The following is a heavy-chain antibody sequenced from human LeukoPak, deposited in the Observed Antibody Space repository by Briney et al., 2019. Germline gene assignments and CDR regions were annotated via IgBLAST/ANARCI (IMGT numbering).Heavy chain of an antibody. D-gene: IGHD3-22*01. V-gene: IGHV4-61*02. J-gene: IGHJ4*02. CDR2: IYTSGST. Sequence: SQTLSLTCTVSGGSISSGSYYWSWIRQPAGKGLEWIGRIYTSGSTNYNPSLKCRVTISVDTSKNQFSLKLSSVTAADTAVYYCARTLYDSSGYYFDYWGQGTLVTVSS. CDR1: GGSISSGSYY. CDR3: ARTLYDSSGYYFDY.